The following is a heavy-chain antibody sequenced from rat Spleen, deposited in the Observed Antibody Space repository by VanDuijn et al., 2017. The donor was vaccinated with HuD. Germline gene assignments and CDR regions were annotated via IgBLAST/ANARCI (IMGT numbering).Heavy chain of an antibody. CDR2: ISPSGGST. CDR1: GFTFSDYS. CDR3: ARRHYGYTDYFDY. V-gene: IGHV5-25*01. D-gene: IGHD1-6*01. J-gene: IGHJ2*01. Sequence: EVQLVESGGGLVQPGRSLKLSCAASGFTFSDYSMAWVRQAPTKGLEWVPSISPSGGSTYYRDSVKGRFTVSRDKAKSTLYLQMDSLRSEDTATYYCARRHYGYTDYFDYWGQGVMVTVSS.